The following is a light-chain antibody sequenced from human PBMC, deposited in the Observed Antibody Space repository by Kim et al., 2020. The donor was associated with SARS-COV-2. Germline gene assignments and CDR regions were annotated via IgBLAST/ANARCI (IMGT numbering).Light chain of an antibody. V-gene: IGKV1-9*01. CDR2: AAS. J-gene: IGKJ3*01. Sequence: VGDRGTITCRASQGISSYLAWYHQKPGKAPKLLIYAASTLQSGVPSRFSGSGSGTDFTLTISSLQPEEFATYYCQQLNSYPPSFTFGPGTKVDIK. CDR1: QGISSY. CDR3: QQLNSYPPSFT.